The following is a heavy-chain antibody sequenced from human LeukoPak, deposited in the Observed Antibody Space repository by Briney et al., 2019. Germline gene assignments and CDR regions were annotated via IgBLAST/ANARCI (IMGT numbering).Heavy chain of an antibody. D-gene: IGHD2-21*02. CDR1: GGSISSYY. J-gene: IGHJ3*01. Sequence: SETLSLTCTVSGGSISSYYWSWIRQPPGKGLEGIGYIYYSGSTNYNPPLKSRVTISVDTSKNQFSLKLSSVTAAATAVYYCARHGPVVTATDAFDLWGQGTMVTVSS. V-gene: IGHV4-59*01. CDR3: ARHGPVVTATDAFDL. CDR2: IYYSGST.